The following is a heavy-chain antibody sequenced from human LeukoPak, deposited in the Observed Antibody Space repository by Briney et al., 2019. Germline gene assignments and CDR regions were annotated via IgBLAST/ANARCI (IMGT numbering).Heavy chain of an antibody. CDR3: ARGKTMTXVTT. Sequence: ASVKVSCKASGYTFTGYYMHWVRQAPGQGLEWMGRINPNSGGTNYPQKFRGRVTVTKDTSISTAYMELSSLRSDDTAVYYCARGKTMTXVTTWGQGTLVTVSS. D-gene: IGHD4-17*01. V-gene: IGHV1-2*06. CDR1: GYTFTGYY. J-gene: IGHJ5*02. CDR2: INPNSGGT.